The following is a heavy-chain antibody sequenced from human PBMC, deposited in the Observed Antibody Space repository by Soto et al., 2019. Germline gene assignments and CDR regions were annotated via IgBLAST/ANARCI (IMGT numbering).Heavy chain of an antibody. D-gene: IGHD2-8*01. J-gene: IGHJ5*02. CDR3: ARTQYCTNGVCRGNWFDP. CDR2: IDPSDSYT. CDR1: GYSFTSYW. V-gene: IGHV5-10-1*01. Sequence: GESLKISCKGSGYSFTSYWISWVRQMPGKGLEWMGRIDPSDSYTNYSPSFQGHVTISADKSISTAYLQWSSLKASDTAMYYCARTQYCTNGVCRGNWFDPWGQGTLVTVSS.